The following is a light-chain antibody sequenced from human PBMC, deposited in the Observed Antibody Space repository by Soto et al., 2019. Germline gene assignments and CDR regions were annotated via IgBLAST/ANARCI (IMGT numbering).Light chain of an antibody. Sequence: DIQMTQSPSSLSASVGDRVTITCRASKGISNYLAWYQQKPGKIPKLLIYAASTLQSGVPSRFSGSGSGTDFTLTISSLQPEDVATYYCQKYNSAPHPFGGGTKVEIK. CDR3: QKYNSAPHP. V-gene: IGKV1-27*01. CDR2: AAS. J-gene: IGKJ4*01. CDR1: KGISNY.